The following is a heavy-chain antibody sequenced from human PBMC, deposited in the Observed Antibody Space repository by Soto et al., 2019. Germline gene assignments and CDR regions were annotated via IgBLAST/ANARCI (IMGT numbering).Heavy chain of an antibody. D-gene: IGHD1-26*01. CDR3: ARGSGSYSNWFDP. V-gene: IGHV4-59*01. J-gene: IGHJ5*02. Sequence: TSDTLCLTCTVSGGSISSYYWSWIRQPPGKGLEWIGYIYYSGSTNYNPSLKSRVTISVDTSKNQFSLKLSSVTAADTAVYYCARGSGSYSNWFDPWGQGTLVTVS. CDR1: GGSISSYY. CDR2: IYYSGST.